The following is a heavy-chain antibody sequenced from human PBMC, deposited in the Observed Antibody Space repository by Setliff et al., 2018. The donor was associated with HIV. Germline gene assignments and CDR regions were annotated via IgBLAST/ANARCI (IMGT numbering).Heavy chain of an antibody. J-gene: IGHJ4*02. CDR2: IFSSGST. D-gene: IGHD5-12*01. V-gene: IGHV4-39*01. Sequence: SETLSLTCTVSGASIPSSSHYWGWIRQPPGKGLQWIGTIFSSGSTYYDPSLKSRVTISIDSTKNQTSLKLNFVTAADTAVYYCARHVDIVAPFDFWGQGTLVTVSS. CDR3: ARHVDIVAPFDF. CDR1: GASIPSSSHY.